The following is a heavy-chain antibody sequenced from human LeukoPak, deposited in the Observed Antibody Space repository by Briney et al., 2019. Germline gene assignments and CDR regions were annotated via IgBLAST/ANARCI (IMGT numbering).Heavy chain of an antibody. CDR3: AELGITMIGGV. J-gene: IGHJ6*04. V-gene: IGHV3-48*03. CDR2: ISSSGSTI. CDR1: GFIFRNYV. Sequence: AGGSLRLSCAASGFIFRNYVVAWVRQAPGKGLEWVSYISSSGSTIYYADSVKGRFTISRDNAKNSLYLQMNSLRAEDTAVYYCAELGITMIGGVWGKGTTVTISS. D-gene: IGHD3-10*02.